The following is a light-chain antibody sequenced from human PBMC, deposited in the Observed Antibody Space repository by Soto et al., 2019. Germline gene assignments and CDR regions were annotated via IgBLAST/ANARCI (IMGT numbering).Light chain of an antibody. Sequence: DIEMTQSPSTLSASVGDRVTITCRASQTIRRWLAWYQQRPGKAPKVLIYDASNLESGVPARFSGSGSETEFTLTISSLQPEDFATYYCQHYNSDPWTFGQGTKVGIK. CDR2: DAS. J-gene: IGKJ1*01. V-gene: IGKV1-5*01. CDR1: QTIRRW. CDR3: QHYNSDPWT.